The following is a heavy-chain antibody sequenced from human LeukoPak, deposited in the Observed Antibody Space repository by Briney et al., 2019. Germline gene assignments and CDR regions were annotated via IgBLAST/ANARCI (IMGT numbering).Heavy chain of an antibody. CDR3: ARLGYCTGGSCLYYYYGMDV. CDR2: INPSAGST. V-gene: IGHV1-46*01. Sequence: ASVKVSCKASGYTFTNYYMHWVRQAPGQGLEWMGIINPSAGSTSYAQKFQGGVTMTRDTSTSTAYMELSSLRSEDTAVYYCARLGYCTGGSCLYYYYGMDVWGQGTTVTVSS. CDR1: GYTFTNYY. D-gene: IGHD2-15*01. J-gene: IGHJ6*02.